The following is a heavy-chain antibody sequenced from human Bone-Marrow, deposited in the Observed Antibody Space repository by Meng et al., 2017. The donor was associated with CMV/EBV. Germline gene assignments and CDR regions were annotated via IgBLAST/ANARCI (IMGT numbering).Heavy chain of an antibody. CDR2: MRNKAASFAT. CDR3: TKWVSGAAANFDF. Sequence: GGSLRLSCAASGFTFSGSTIHWVRQASGKGLEWVGRMRNKAASFATAYSASVKGRFTISRDDSKNTAYLQMNSLKTDYTALYYLTKWVSGAAANFDFLGQGTRVTVSS. D-gene: IGHD6-25*01. J-gene: IGHJ4*02. CDR1: GFTFSGST. V-gene: IGHV3-73*01.